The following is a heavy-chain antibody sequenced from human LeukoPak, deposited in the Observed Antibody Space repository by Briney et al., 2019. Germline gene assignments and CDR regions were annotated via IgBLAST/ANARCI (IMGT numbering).Heavy chain of an antibody. CDR3: AREAGDYVWGSYRHFDY. Sequence: GGSLRLSCAASGFTVSSNYMSWVRQAPGKGLEWVSVIYSGGSTYYADSVKGRFTISRDNSRNTLYLQMNSLRAEDTAVYYCAREAGDYVWGSYRHFDYWGQGTLVTVSS. J-gene: IGHJ4*02. V-gene: IGHV3-53*01. CDR1: GFTVSSNY. D-gene: IGHD3-16*02. CDR2: IYSGGST.